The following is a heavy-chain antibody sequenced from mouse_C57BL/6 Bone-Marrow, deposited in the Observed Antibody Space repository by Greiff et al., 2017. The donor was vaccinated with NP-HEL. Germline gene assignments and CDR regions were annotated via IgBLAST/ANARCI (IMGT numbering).Heavy chain of an antibody. CDR2: IHPNSGST. J-gene: IGHJ4*01. CDR1: GYTFTSYW. Sequence: QVQLQQPGAELVKPGASVKLSCKASGYTFTSYWMHWVKQRPGQGLEWIGMIHPNSGSTNYNEKFKSKATLTVDKSSSTAYMQLSSLTSVDSAVYYCARDYGNYEDYAMDYWGQGTSVTVSS. V-gene: IGHV1-64*01. CDR3: ARDYGNYEDYAMDY. D-gene: IGHD2-1*01.